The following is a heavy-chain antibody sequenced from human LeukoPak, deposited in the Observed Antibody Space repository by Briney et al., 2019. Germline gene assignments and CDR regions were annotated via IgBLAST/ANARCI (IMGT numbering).Heavy chain of an antibody. CDR1: GFTFSSYE. Sequence: GGSLRLSCAASGFTFSSYERNWVRQAPGKGQEWVSYISSSGSTIYYADSVKGRFTISRDNAKNSLYLQMNSLRAEDTAVYYCARGLGYSGSYQTFDYWGQGTLVTVSS. D-gene: IGHD1-26*01. CDR2: ISSSGSTI. J-gene: IGHJ4*02. CDR3: ARGLGYSGSYQTFDY. V-gene: IGHV3-48*03.